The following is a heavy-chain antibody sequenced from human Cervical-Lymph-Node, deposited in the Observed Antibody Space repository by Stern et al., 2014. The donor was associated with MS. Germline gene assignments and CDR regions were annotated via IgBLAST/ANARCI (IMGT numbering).Heavy chain of an antibody. V-gene: IGHV1-69*01. Sequence: QVQLVQSGAEVKKPGSSVKVSCKASGGAFHTDPINWVRQARGRALEWMGGSTPIFGTSNYAQRFKGRVTIGADEATTTAYMELSSLTSEDTAVYYCATPVSVTVGAMDVWGQGTAVTVSS. CDR1: GGAFHTDP. J-gene: IGHJ6*02. CDR2: STPIFGTS. D-gene: IGHD2-21*02. CDR3: ATPVSVTVGAMDV.